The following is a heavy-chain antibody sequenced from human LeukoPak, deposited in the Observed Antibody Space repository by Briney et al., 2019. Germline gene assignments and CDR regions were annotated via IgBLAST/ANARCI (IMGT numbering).Heavy chain of an antibody. CDR3: ARGTYSSSWYLHFDY. J-gene: IGHJ4*02. D-gene: IGHD6-13*01. CDR2: IYYSGST. CDR1: GGSISSYY. Sequence: PSETLSLTCTVSGGSISSYYWSWIRQPPGKGLEWIGYIYYSGSTNYNPSLKSRVTISVDTSKNQFSLKLSSVTAADTAVYYCARGTYSSSWYLHFDYWGQGTLVTVSS. V-gene: IGHV4-59*01.